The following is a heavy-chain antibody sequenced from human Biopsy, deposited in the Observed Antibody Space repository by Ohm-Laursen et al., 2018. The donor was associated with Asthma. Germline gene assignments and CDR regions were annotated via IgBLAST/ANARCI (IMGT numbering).Heavy chain of an antibody. V-gene: IGHV1-69*01. CDR2: IMTVFGKT. Sequence: SSVKVSCKAPGGTFSNFAISWGRQAPGQGLEWLGGIMTVFGKTNYAQKFQGRVTITADESTSTAYMEVTSLRSEDTAIYYCARCQVGYSSGWSLLLKKIYYSGMDVWGQGTAVTVSS. J-gene: IGHJ6*02. D-gene: IGHD6-19*01. CDR3: ARCQVGYSSGWSLLLKKIYYSGMDV. CDR1: GGTFSNFA.